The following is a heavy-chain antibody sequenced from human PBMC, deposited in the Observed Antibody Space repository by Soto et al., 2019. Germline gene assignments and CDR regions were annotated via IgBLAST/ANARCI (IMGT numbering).Heavy chain of an antibody. CDR2: ISGSDGKT. CDR3: ARWSYLDY. J-gene: IGHJ4*02. D-gene: IGHD2-15*01. CDR1: GFSFSSYA. V-gene: IGHV3-23*01. Sequence: PWGSLRLSCSASGFSFSSYAMSWFRQAPGKGLEWVSTISGSDGKTFYADSVKGRFSISRDTSDNMLYLQMNSLRDDDTAVYYCARWSYLDYWGQGARVTVSS.